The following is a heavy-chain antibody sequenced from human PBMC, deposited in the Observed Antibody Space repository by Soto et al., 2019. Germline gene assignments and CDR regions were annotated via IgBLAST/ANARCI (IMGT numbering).Heavy chain of an antibody. J-gene: IGHJ6*03. V-gene: IGHV1-69*04. Sequence: SVKVSCKASGGTFSSYTISCVRQAPGQGLEWMGRIIPILGIANYAQKFQGRVTITADKSTSTAYMELSSLRSEDTAVYYCAGDRAGLYFLTGYRSRRYYYYYMDVWGKGTTVTVSS. D-gene: IGHD3-9*01. CDR3: AGDRAGLYFLTGYRSRRYYYYYMDV. CDR2: IIPILGIA. CDR1: GGTFSSYT.